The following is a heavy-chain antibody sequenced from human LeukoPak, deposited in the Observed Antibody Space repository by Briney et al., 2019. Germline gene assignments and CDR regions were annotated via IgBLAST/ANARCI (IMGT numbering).Heavy chain of an antibody. J-gene: IGHJ6*02. CDR2: ISYDGSNK. CDR3: ARDEYDILTGADYYYYGMDV. D-gene: IGHD3-9*01. CDR1: GFTFSSYG. Sequence: PGGSLRLSCAASGFTFSSYGMHWVRQAPGKGLEWVAVISYDGSNKYYADSVKGRFTISRDNSKNTLYLQMNSLRAEDTAVYYCARDEYDILTGADYYYYGMDVWGQGTTVTVSS. V-gene: IGHV3-30*03.